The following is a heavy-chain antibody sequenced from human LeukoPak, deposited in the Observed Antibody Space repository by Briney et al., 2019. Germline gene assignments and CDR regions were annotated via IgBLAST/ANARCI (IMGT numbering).Heavy chain of an antibody. CDR2: IVPKFGST. CDR3: ARDNLAPSGVKYFHL. CDR1: GGTFSFYT. Sequence: ASVKVSCKASGGTFSFYTLDWVRQAPGQGLEWMGGIVPKFGSTNYAQKFHDRLSITTDESTTTAYMELSSLRSEDTALYYCARDNLAPSGVKYFHLWGPGTLVTVSS. J-gene: IGHJ1*01. D-gene: IGHD3-16*02. V-gene: IGHV1-69*05.